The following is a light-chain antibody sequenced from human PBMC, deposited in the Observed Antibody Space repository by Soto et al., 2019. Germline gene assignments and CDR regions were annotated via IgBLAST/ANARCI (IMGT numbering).Light chain of an antibody. J-gene: IGKJ1*01. Sequence: GLKQSLGTVSVSPGERATLYCRSSQTVNANFLAWYQQKPGQAPRLLIYGVSNRAPGIPDRFSGSGSGTDITLTISRLEPDDFAVYYCHQSGDSPPFGQGTKVAIK. CDR2: GVS. V-gene: IGKV3-20*01. CDR1: QTVNANF. CDR3: HQSGDSPP.